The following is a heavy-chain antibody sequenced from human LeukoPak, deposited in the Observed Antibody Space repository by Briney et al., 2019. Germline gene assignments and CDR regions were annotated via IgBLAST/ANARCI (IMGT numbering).Heavy chain of an antibody. Sequence: GGSLRLSCAVSGFTFSNYWMSWVRQAPGKGREWVANINQYASEKYYVDSVKGRFTISRDNAKNSLYLQLNSLRAEDTAMYYCVNDYESQRGYWGQGTLVIVSS. CDR2: INQYASEK. CDR1: GFTFSNYW. CDR3: VNDYESQRGY. V-gene: IGHV3-7*01. J-gene: IGHJ4*02. D-gene: IGHD4-17*01.